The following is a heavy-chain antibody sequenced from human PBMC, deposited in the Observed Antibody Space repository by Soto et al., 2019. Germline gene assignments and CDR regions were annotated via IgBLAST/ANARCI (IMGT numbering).Heavy chain of an antibody. CDR2: IYSGGST. Sequence: PGGSLRLSCAASGFTVSSNYMSWVRQAPGKGLEWVSVIYSGGSTYYADSVKGRFTISRDNSKNTLYLQMNSLRAEDTAVYYCARDPLWSGYYTGLVDPWGQGTLVTVSS. CDR3: ARDPLWSGYYTGLVDP. V-gene: IGHV3-66*01. J-gene: IGHJ5*02. D-gene: IGHD3-3*01. CDR1: GFTVSSNY.